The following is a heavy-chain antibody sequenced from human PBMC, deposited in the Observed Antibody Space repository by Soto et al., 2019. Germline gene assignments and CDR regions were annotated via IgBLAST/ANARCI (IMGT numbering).Heavy chain of an antibody. CDR2: IFHTGAT. J-gene: IGHJ4*02. Sequence: PSETLSLSCTVSGDSISSSSFYWGWIRQPPGKGLEWIGHIFHTGATYQNPTLKGRLRMSVDTSKNQFSLNLSSVTATDTAVYYCARRRIVPTNNIDYWGQGTLVTVSS. CDR1: GDSISSSSFY. V-gene: IGHV4-39*01. D-gene: IGHD1-26*01. CDR3: ARRRIVPTNNIDY.